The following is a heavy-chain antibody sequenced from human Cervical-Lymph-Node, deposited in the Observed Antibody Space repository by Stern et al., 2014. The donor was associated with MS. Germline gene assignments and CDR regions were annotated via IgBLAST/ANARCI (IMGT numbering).Heavy chain of an antibody. J-gene: IGHJ3*02. V-gene: IGHV1-69*01. CDR2: VIPIFGIA. CDR1: GGTFSSYA. D-gene: IGHD5-18*01. CDR3: ARTDTAMATKHAFDI. Sequence: VQLVESGAEVKKPGSSVKVSCKASGGTFSSYAVSWVRQAPGQGLEWMGGVIPIFGIANYAQKFQGRVPITADDATSTAYMELSSLRSEDTAVYYCARTDTAMATKHAFDIWGQGTMVTVSS.